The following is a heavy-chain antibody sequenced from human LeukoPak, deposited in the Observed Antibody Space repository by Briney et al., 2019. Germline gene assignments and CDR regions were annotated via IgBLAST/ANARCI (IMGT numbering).Heavy chain of an antibody. V-gene: IGHV3-30-3*01. D-gene: IGHD5-18*01. J-gene: IGHJ3*02. CDR3: ARAGYSYGDPAFDI. CDR2: ISYDGSNK. Sequence: PGGSLRLSCAASGFSFSNYVMYWVRQAPRKGLEWVAVISYDGSNKYYADSVKGRFTISRDNSKNTLYLQMNSLRAEDTAVYYCARAGYSYGDPAFDIWGQGTMVTVSS. CDR1: GFSFSNYV.